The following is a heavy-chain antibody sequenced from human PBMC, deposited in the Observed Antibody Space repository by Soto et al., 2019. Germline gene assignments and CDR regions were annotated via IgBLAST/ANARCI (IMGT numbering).Heavy chain of an antibody. V-gene: IGHV4-39*01. CDR2: IYYSGST. CDR3: ARSGGLQHIDY. J-gene: IGHJ4*02. CDR1: GDSISSSNYH. Sequence: SETLSLTCTVSGDSISSSNYHWGWIRQPPGKGLEWIGSIYYSGSTYYNPSLKSRVTISVDTSKNQFSLKLSSVTAADTAVHYCARSGGLQHIDYWGQGTLVTVSS. D-gene: IGHD4-4*01.